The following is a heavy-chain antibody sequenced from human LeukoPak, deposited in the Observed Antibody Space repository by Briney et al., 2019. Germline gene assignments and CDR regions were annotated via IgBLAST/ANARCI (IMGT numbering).Heavy chain of an antibody. CDR3: ARDTLYCSGGSCYRWFDP. CDR1: GYTFTGYY. D-gene: IGHD2-15*01. Sequence: ASVKVSCKASGYTFTGYYMHWVRQAPGQGLEWMGWINPNSGGTNYAQKFQGRVTMTRDTSISTAYMELSRLRSDDTAVYYCARDTLYCSGGSCYRWFDPWGQGTLVTVSS. J-gene: IGHJ5*02. CDR2: INPNSGGT. V-gene: IGHV1-2*02.